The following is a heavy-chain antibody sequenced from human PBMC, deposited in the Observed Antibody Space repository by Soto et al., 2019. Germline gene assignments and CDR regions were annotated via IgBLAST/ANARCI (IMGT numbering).Heavy chain of an antibody. J-gene: IGHJ4*02. CDR3: ASPRAGPCKSGGSCYQVDY. CDR1: GGSISSSSYY. V-gene: IGHV4-39*01. CDR2: IYYSGST. D-gene: IGHD2-15*01. Sequence: SETLSLTCTVSGGSISSSSYYWGWIRQPPGKGLEWIGSIYYSGSTYYNPSLKSRVTISVDTSKNQFSLKLSSVTAADTAVYYCASPRAGPCKSGGSCYQVDYWGQGTLVTVSS.